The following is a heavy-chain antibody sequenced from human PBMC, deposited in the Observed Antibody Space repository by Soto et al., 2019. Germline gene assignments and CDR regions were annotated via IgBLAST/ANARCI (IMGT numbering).Heavy chain of an antibody. Sequence: PSETLSLTCTVSGGSISSYYWSWIRQPPGKGLEWIGYIYYSGSTNYNPSLKSRVTISVDTSKNQFSLKLSSVTAADTAVYYCARVSEYQLLFHYYYYMDVWGKGTTVTVSS. V-gene: IGHV4-59*01. J-gene: IGHJ6*03. CDR1: GGSISSYY. CDR3: ARVSEYQLLFHYYYYMDV. D-gene: IGHD2-2*01. CDR2: IYYSGST.